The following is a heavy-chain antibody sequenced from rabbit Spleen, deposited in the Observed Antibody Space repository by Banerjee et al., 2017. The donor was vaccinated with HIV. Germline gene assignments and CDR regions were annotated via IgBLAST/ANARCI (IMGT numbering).Heavy chain of an antibody. CDR2: IYPMTETT. CDR3: ARGGVGDGTY. J-gene: IGHJ3*01. V-gene: IGHV1S7*01. D-gene: IGHD7-1*01. Sequence: QSLEESGGGLVQPGGSLRLSCKASGFSFSSNYWMNWVRQAPGKGLEWIGIIYPMTETTYYANCVNGRFTISSDNAQNTVDLQMNSLTAADTATYFCARGGVGDGTYWGQGTLVTVS. CDR1: GFSFSSNY.